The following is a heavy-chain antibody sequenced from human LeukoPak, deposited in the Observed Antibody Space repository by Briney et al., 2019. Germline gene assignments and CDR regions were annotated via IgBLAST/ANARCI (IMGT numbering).Heavy chain of an antibody. CDR1: GGSISSYY. D-gene: IGHD3-10*01. J-gene: IGHJ2*01. Sequence: SETLSLTCTVSGGSISSYYWSWIRQPPGNRLEWIGYISYSGSTNYNPSLQSRVTISVDTSKFQFSLKLSSVTAADKAVYYCARGGANYFGSGSYWGFDLWGRGTLVTVSS. CDR2: ISYSGST. CDR3: ARGGANYFGSGSYWGFDL. V-gene: IGHV4-59*01.